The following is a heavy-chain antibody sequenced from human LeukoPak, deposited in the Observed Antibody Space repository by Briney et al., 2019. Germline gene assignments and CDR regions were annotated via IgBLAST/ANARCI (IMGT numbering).Heavy chain of an antibody. V-gene: IGHV3-23*01. Sequence: GGSLRLSCAASGFIFSSYAMSWVRQAPGKGLEWVSVISGSGGSTYYADSVKGRFTISRDNSKNTLYLQMNSLRAEDTAVYYCAKDGGLYDFWSGLSYAFDIWGQGTLVTVSS. J-gene: IGHJ3*02. CDR2: ISGSGGST. CDR1: GFIFSSYA. D-gene: IGHD3-3*01. CDR3: AKDGGLYDFWSGLSYAFDI.